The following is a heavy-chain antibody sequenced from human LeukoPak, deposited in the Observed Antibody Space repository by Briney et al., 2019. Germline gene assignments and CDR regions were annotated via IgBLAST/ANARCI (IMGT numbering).Heavy chain of an antibody. CDR1: GFTFNNYA. Sequence: GGSLRLSCAASGFTFNNYAMHWVRQAPGKGLEWVAVISYDGSNKYYADSVKGRFTISRDNSKNTLYLQMNSLRAEDTAVYYCARDPSSGYYYYFDYWGQGTLVTVSS. V-gene: IGHV3-30-3*01. J-gene: IGHJ4*02. CDR2: ISYDGSNK. CDR3: ARDPSSGYYYYFDY. D-gene: IGHD3-22*01.